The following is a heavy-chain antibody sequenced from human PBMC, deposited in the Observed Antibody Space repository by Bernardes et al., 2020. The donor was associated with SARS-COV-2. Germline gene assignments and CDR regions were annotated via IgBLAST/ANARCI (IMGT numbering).Heavy chain of an antibody. Sequence: ASVKVSCKPSGYTFTSYDINWVRQATGQALECMGWMNPDSGNTSFAQKFQGRVTMTMDPSISTAYMELSSLRSEDTAVYYCASDSSGGKYDYYYYVMDVWGQGTTVTVSS. CDR3: ASDSSGGKYDYYYYVMDV. J-gene: IGHJ6*02. CDR1: GYTFTSYD. V-gene: IGHV1-8*01. CDR2: MNPDSGNT. D-gene: IGHD3-22*01.